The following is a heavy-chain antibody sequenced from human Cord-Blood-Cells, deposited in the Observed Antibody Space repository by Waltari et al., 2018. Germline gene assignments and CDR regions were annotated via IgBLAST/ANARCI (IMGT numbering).Heavy chain of an antibody. J-gene: IGHJ2*01. CDR1: GFTVSSNY. V-gene: IGHV3-53*01. Sequence: EVQLVESGGGLIQPGGSLRLSCAASGFTVSSNYMSWVRQAPGKGLEWFSVIYGGGSTYYADSGKGRFTISRDNSKNTLYLQMNSLRAEDTAVYYCSKETGDRYFDLWGRGTLVTVSS. D-gene: IGHD7-27*01. CDR2: IYGGGST. CDR3: SKETGDRYFDL.